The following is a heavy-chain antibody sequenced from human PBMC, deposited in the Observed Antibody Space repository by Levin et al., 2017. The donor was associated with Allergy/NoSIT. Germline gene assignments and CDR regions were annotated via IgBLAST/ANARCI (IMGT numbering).Heavy chain of an antibody. CDR1: GFTFSSYA. CDR2: ITGSGGNT. V-gene: IGHV3-23*01. D-gene: IGHD2-2*01. CDR3: ARDGRSCSSINCYFDY. J-gene: IGHJ4*02. Sequence: LSLTCAASGFTFSSYAMSWVRQAPGKGLEWVSAITGSGGNTYYADSVKGRFTISRDNSKNTLYLQVNSLRAEDTAVYYCARDGRSCSSINCYFDYWGQGTLVTVSS.